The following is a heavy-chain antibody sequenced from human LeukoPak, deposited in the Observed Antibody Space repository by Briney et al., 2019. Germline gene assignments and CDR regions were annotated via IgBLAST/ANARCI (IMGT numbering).Heavy chain of an antibody. Sequence: SETLSLTCTVSGSGYSISGGYYWGWIRQPPGKGLEWIGSIYHSGSTYYNPSLKSRATISVDTSKNQFSLRLKSVTAADTAVYCCAGQFDSSGSYFYWGQGTLVTVSS. CDR2: IYHSGST. CDR1: GSGYSISGGYY. V-gene: IGHV4-38-2*02. CDR3: AGQFDSSGSYFY. J-gene: IGHJ4*02. D-gene: IGHD3-22*01.